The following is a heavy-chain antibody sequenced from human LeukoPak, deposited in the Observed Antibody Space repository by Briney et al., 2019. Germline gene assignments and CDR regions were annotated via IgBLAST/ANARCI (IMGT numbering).Heavy chain of an antibody. CDR2: IYPGDSDT. CDR3: ARQTGEALINWFDP. D-gene: IGHD3-10*01. V-gene: IGHV5-51*01. Sequence: GESLKISCKGSGYRFTSYWIAWVRQRPGKGLEWMGIIYPGDSDTRYSPSFRGQVTISADKSISTAYLQWSSLKASDTAMYYCARQTGEALINWFDPWGQGTLVTVSS. J-gene: IGHJ5*02. CDR1: GYRFTSYW.